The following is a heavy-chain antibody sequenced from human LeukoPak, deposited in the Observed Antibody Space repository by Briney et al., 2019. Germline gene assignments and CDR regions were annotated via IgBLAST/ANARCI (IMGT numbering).Heavy chain of an antibody. CDR1: GFTFSSYS. Sequence: PGGSLRLSCAASGFTFSSYSMNWVRQAPLKSLKSVSSISSSSSYIYCADSVKGRFTISRDNDKNSLYLQMNSLRAEDTAVYYCAREGSSWYNDYWGQGTLVTVSS. CDR3: AREGSSWYNDY. J-gene: IGHJ4*02. D-gene: IGHD6-13*01. V-gene: IGHV3-21*01. CDR2: ISSSSSYI.